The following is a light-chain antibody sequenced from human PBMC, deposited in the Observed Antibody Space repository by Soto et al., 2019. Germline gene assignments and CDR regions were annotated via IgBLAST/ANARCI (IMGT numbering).Light chain of an antibody. CDR2: EVS. Sequence: ALTQPASVSGSPGQSITISCTGTSSDVGGYNYVSWYQQHPGKAPKLMIYEVSNRPSGVSNRFSGSKSGNTASLTISGLQAEDEADYYCSSYTSSSTHYVFGTGTKVTV. V-gene: IGLV2-14*01. CDR3: SSYTSSSTHYV. J-gene: IGLJ1*01. CDR1: SSDVGGYNY.